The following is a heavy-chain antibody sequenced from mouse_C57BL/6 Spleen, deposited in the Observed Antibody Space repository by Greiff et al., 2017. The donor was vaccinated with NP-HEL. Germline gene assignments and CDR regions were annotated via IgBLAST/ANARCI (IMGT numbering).Heavy chain of an antibody. D-gene: IGHD2-4*01. J-gene: IGHJ4*01. CDR3: ARGAYYDYEDAMDY. CDR2: INPSSGYT. V-gene: IGHV1-7*01. Sequence: QVQLQQSGAELAKPGASVKLSCKASGYTFTSYWMYWVKQRPGQGLEWIGYINPSSGYTKYNQQLKDKATLTADKSYSTAYMQLSSLTYEDSAVYYCARGAYYDYEDAMDYWGQGTSVTVSS. CDR1: GYTFTSYW.